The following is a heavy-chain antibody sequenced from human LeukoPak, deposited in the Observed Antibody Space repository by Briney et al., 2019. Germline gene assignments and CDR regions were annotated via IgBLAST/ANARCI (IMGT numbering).Heavy chain of an antibody. CDR1: GFTFSSYW. D-gene: IGHD4-17*01. CDR2: IKQDGSEK. CDR3: AKDRPSMLETTVTP. J-gene: IGHJ4*02. Sequence: LGGSLRLSCAASGFTFSSYWMSWVRQAPGKGLEWVANIKQDGSEKYYVDSVKGRFTISRDNSKNTLYLQMNSLRAEDTAVYYCAKDRPSMLETTVTPWGQGTLVTVSS. V-gene: IGHV3-7*03.